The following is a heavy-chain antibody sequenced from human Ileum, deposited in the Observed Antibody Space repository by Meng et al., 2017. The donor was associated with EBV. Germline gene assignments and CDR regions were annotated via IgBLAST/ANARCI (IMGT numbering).Heavy chain of an antibody. CDR3: AREQDDGDYGRHRIDS. CDR1: GGSITGYF. CDR2: ISHSGGT. J-gene: IGHJ5*01. D-gene: IGHD4-17*01. V-gene: IGHV4-59*12. Sequence: QVQLQESGPQLVRPSXXLSLTXPVSGGSITGYFWSWVRQPPGKGLEWIGSISHSGGTAYHPSLRRRVTLSVDTSENQFSLKVTSLTAADTAVYYCAREQDDGDYGRHRIDSWGHGTRVTVSS.